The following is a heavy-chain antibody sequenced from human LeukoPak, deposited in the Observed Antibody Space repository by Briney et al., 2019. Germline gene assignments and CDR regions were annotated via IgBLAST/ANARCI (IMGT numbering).Heavy chain of an antibody. V-gene: IGHV3-23*01. J-gene: IGHJ4*02. CDR1: GFTFSSYA. CDR3: GTEYYDFWSGYSTGGDYFDY. D-gene: IGHD3-3*01. CDR2: ISGSGGST. Sequence: GGSLRLSCAASGFTFSSYAMSWVRQAPGKGLEWVSAISGSGGSTYYADSVKGRFTISRDNSKNTLYLQMNGLRAEDTAVYYCGTEYYDFWSGYSTGGDYFDYWGQGTLVTVSS.